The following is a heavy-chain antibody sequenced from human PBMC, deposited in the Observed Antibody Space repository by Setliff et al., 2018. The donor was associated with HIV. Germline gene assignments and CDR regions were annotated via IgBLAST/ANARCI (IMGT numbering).Heavy chain of an antibody. CDR3: ARDLYDSSGYHYYMDV. CDR2: IGGSAGNT. CDR1: GFDVRNSS. J-gene: IGHJ6*03. D-gene: IGHD3-22*01. V-gene: IGHV3-23*01. Sequence: PGGSLRLSCVGSGFDVRNSSMTWVRQAPGKGLEWVSVIGGSAGNTYYADSVKGRFTISGDNSKNTLYLQMNSLRAEDTAVYYCARDLYDSSGYHYYMDVWGKGTTVTAP.